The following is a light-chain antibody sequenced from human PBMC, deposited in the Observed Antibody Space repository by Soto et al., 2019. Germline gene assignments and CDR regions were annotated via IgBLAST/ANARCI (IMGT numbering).Light chain of an antibody. CDR3: QQSYRTPWT. Sequence: DIQMTQSPSSLSASVGDRVTLXXRASQSISSYVNGDQQKPGTAPKXVRDSASSLQRLGPSKFSGSGAGTDFTLTISSLQPEDFATYSCQQSYRTPWTFGQGTKVDIK. V-gene: IGKV1-39*01. CDR2: SAS. CDR1: QSISSY. J-gene: IGKJ1*01.